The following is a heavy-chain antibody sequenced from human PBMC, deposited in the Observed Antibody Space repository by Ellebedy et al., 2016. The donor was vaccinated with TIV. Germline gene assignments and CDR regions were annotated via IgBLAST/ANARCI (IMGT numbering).Heavy chain of an antibody. V-gene: IGHV1-3*01. CDR1: GYTFTSYA. CDR3: ASSYCGGDCYAEPDDY. Sequence: AASVKVSCKASGYTFTSYAMHWVRQAPGQRLEWMGWINAGNGNTKYSQKFQGRVTITADKSTSTAYMELSSLRSEDTAVYYCASSYCGGDCYAEPDDYWGQGTLVTVSS. D-gene: IGHD2-21*02. CDR2: INAGNGNT. J-gene: IGHJ4*02.